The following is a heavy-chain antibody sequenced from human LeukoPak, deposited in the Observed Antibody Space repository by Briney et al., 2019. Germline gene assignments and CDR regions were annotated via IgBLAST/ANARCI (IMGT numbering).Heavy chain of an antibody. J-gene: IGHJ4*02. CDR3: ATRVYGDEPLDY. CDR2: ICTSGST. V-gene: IGHV4-61*02. CDR1: GGSISSGSYY. Sequence: PSQTLSLTCTVSGGSISSGSYYWRWIRQPAGKGLEWIGRICTSGSTNYNPSLKSRVTISVDTSKNHFSLKLNSVTAADTAVYYCATRVYGDEPLDYWGQGTLVTVSS. D-gene: IGHD4-17*01.